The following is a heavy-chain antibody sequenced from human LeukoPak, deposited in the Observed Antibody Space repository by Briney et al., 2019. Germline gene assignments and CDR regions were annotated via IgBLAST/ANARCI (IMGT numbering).Heavy chain of an antibody. Sequence: GGSLRLSCAASGFTFSSYSMNWVRQAPGKGLEWVSSITQGSDYIHYADSVKGRFIISRDNAKNSLYLQMNSLRAEDTAMYYCARDLNFYGSGRGVDYWSQGTLVTVSS. CDR3: ARDLNFYGSGRGVDY. CDR2: ITQGSDYI. V-gene: IGHV3-21*01. J-gene: IGHJ4*02. D-gene: IGHD3-10*01. CDR1: GFTFSSYS.